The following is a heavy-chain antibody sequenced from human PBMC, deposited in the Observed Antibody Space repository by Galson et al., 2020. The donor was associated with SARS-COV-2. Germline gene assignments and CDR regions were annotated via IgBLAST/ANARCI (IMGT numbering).Heavy chain of an antibody. D-gene: IGHD1-26*01. CDR2: IYYSGST. Sequence: SETLSLTCTVSGGSISSYYWSWIRQPPGKGLEWIGYIYYSGSTNYNPSLKSRVTISVDTSKNQFSLKLSSATAADTAVYYCARYGALGGSYYVAEYYFDYWGQGTLVTVSS. J-gene: IGHJ4*02. CDR3: ARYGALGGSYYVAEYYFDY. CDR1: GGSISSYY. V-gene: IGHV4-59*01.